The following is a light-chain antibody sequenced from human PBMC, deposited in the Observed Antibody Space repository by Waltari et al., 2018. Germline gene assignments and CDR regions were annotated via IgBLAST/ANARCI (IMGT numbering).Light chain of an antibody. V-gene: IGKV3-11*01. CDR1: QSVSSY. CDR2: DAS. Sequence: EIVLTQSPATLSLSPGDRATLPCRASQSVSSYLAWYQQKPGQAPRPLIYDASNRATGIPARFSGSGSETDFTLTISSLEPEDFAVYYCQQRSNWPRTFGQGTKVEIK. J-gene: IGKJ1*01. CDR3: QQRSNWPRT.